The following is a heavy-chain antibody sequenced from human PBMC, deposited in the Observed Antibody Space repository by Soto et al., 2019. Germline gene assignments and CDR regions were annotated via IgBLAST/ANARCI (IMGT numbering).Heavy chain of an antibody. CDR1: GYTFSTFW. CDR3: ATPYLNYDY. CDR2: IFPSDSDV. J-gene: IGHJ4*02. Sequence: PGESLKISCKGSGYTFSTFWIGWVRQMPGKGLEWMSVIFPSDSDVKYRPSFQGQVTISADLSISTAYLQWSSLKASDTAIYYCATPYLNYDYWGQGTLVTVSS. V-gene: IGHV5-51*01. D-gene: IGHD3-10*01.